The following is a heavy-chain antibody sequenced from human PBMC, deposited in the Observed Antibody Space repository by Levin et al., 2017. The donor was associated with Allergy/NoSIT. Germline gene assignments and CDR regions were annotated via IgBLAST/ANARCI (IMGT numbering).Heavy chain of an antibody. Sequence: GSLRLSCTVSGGSVSSGSYYWSWIRQPPGKGLECIGYIYYSGRTNYNPSLKSRVTISVETSKNHFSLKLSSVTAADTAVYYCATIPVTNYKWFDPWGQGALVTVSS. D-gene: IGHD6-19*01. V-gene: IGHV4-61*03. CDR1: GGSVSSGSYY. J-gene: IGHJ5*02. CDR3: ATIPVTNYKWFDP. CDR2: IYYSGRT.